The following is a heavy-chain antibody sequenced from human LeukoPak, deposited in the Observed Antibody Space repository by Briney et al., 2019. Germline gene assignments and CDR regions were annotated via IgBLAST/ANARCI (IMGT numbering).Heavy chain of an antibody. Sequence: SETLSLTCTVSGGSISSYYWSWIRQPPGKGLEWIGDIYYSGSTNYNPSLKSRVTISVDTSKNQFSLKLSSVTAADTAVYYCAREDIVVVPAATFRTYYYYGMDVWGQGTTVTVSS. CDR1: GGSISSYY. CDR2: IYYSGST. V-gene: IGHV4-59*08. CDR3: AREDIVVVPAATFRTYYYYGMDV. D-gene: IGHD2-2*01. J-gene: IGHJ6*02.